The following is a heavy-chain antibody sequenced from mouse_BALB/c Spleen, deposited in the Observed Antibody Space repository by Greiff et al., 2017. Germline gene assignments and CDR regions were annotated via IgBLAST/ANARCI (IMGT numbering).Heavy chain of an antibody. CDR1: GYTFTDYY. CDR2: IYPGSGNT. CDR3: ARGITTATFYAMDY. D-gene: IGHD1-2*01. V-gene: IGHV1-77*01. J-gene: IGHJ4*01. Sequence: GQGVESGAELARPGASVKLSCKASGYTFTDYYINWVKQRTGQGLEWIGEIYPGSGNTYYNEKFKGKATLTADKSSSTAYMQLSSLTSEDSAVYFCARGITTATFYAMDYWGQGTSVTVSS.